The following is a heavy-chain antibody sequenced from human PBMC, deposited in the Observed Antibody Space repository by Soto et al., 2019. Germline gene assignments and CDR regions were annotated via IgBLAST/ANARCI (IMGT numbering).Heavy chain of an antibody. V-gene: IGHV3-33*01. D-gene: IGHD3-22*01. CDR1: GFTFSSYG. CDR2: IWYDGSNK. CDR3: ARQYEYYDSELDY. J-gene: IGHJ4*02. Sequence: QVQLVESGGGVVQPGRSLRLSCAASGFTFSSYGMHWVRQAPGKGLEWVAVIWYDGSNKYYADSVKGRFTISRDNSKDARYLQMNSLRAEDTAVYYCARQYEYYDSELDYWGQGTLVTVSS.